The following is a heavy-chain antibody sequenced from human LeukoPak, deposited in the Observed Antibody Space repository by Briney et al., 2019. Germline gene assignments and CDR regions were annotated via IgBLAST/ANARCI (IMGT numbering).Heavy chain of an antibody. D-gene: IGHD2/OR15-2a*01. CDR1: GFTFSNYG. J-gene: IGHJ4*02. CDR3: ASDLWAPSVH. V-gene: IGHV3-30*03. CDR2: ISYDGIMAFISFDGSNR. Sequence: PGRSLRLSCAASGFTFSNYGMHWVRQAPGKGLEWVAFISYDGIMAFISFDGSNRHYVDSAEGRFTISRDSAKNTLYLEMNSLRVDDTAVYYCASDLWAPSVHWGPGTLVTVSS.